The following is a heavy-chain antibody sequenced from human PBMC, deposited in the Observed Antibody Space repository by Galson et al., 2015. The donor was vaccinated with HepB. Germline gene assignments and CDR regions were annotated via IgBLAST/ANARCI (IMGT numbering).Heavy chain of an antibody. V-gene: IGHV1-2*02. D-gene: IGHD6-19*01. Sequence: SVKVSCKASGYTFTDYYIHWVRQAPGQGFEWMAWTNPKSGGATYAPKFQGRVSLTRDTSTSTAYMDLTKLKSDDTAVYYCARDLLPRAGTGDHDGFHIWGQGTVIIVSS. CDR1: GYTFTDYY. CDR2: TNPKSGGA. CDR3: ARDLLPRAGTGDHDGFHI. J-gene: IGHJ3*02.